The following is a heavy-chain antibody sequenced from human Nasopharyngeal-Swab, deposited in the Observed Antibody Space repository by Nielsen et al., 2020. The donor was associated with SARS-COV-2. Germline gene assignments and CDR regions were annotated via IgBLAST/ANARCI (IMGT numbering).Heavy chain of an antibody. CDR3: ARDVDGILNWFDP. Sequence: WVAVIWYDGSNKYYADSVKGRFTISRDNSKNTLYLQMNSLRAEDTAVYYCARDVDGILNWFDPWGQGTLVTVSS. J-gene: IGHJ5*02. CDR2: IWYDGSNK. V-gene: IGHV3-33*01. D-gene: IGHD5-12*01.